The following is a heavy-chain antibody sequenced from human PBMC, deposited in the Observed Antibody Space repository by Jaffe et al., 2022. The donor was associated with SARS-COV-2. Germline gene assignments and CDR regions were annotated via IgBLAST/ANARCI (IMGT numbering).Heavy chain of an antibody. Sequence: QLQLQESGPGLVKPSETLSLTCTVSGGSISSSSYYWGWIRQPPGKGLEWIGSIYYSGSTYYIPSLKSRVTISVDTSKNQFSLRLSSVTAADTAVYYCARHEDSSGWYRAYFQHWGQGTLVTVSS. CDR3: ARHEDSSGWYRAYFQH. CDR2: IYYSGST. J-gene: IGHJ1*01. D-gene: IGHD6-19*01. V-gene: IGHV4-39*01. CDR1: GGSISSSSYY.